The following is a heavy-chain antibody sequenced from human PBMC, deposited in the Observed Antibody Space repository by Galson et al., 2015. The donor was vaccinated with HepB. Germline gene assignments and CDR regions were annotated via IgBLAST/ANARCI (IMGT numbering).Heavy chain of an antibody. J-gene: IGHJ6*02. V-gene: IGHV3-15*01. CDR3: TAPRNGGSGSYYLYYYYGMDV. D-gene: IGHD3-10*01. CDR1: GFTFSNAW. CDR2: IKSKTDGGTT. Sequence: SLRLSCAASGFTFSNAWMSWVRQAPGKGLEWVGRIKSKTDGGTTDYAAPVKGRFTISRDDSKNTLYLQMNSLKTEDTAVYYCTAPRNGGSGSYYLYYYYGMDVWGQGTTVTVSS.